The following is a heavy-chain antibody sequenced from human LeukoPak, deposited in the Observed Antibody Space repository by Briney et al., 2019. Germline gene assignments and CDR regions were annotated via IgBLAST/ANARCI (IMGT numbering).Heavy chain of an antibody. CDR2: ISTNTGNP. V-gene: IGHV7-4-1*02. Sequence: ASVKVSCKASGYTFTRNALIWVRQAPGQGLEWMGWISTNTGNPTYAQGFTGRFVFSLDTSVRTAYLQISSLKTEDTAVYYCARGLGYSSSWYRGAGSWFDPWGQGTLVTVSS. CDR1: GYTFTRNA. D-gene: IGHD6-13*01. J-gene: IGHJ5*02. CDR3: ARGLGYSSSWYRGAGSWFDP.